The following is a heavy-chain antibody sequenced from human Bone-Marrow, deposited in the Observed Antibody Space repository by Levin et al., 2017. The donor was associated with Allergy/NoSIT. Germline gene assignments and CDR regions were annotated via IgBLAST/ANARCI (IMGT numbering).Heavy chain of an antibody. D-gene: IGHD2/OR15-2a*01. CDR1: GFTFSGYS. CDR2: ISTSTSYI. CDR3: ARGSVVSSYDYFRYGMDV. Sequence: AASVKVSCEASGFTFSGYSMNWVRQAPGKGLEWVSSISTSTSYIHYADSVKGRFTISRDNAKDSLYLQMDSLRAEDTALYYCARGSVVSSYDYFRYGMDVWGQGTTVTVSS. V-gene: IGHV3-21*01. J-gene: IGHJ6*02.